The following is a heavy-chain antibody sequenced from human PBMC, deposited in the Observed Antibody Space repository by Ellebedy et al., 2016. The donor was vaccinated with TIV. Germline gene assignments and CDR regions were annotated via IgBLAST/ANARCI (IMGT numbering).Heavy chain of an antibody. V-gene: IGHV3-9*01. Sequence: SLKISXAASGFSFDDYGMHWVRQAPGKGLEWVSGISWNSGSIGYADSVKGRFTISRDNAKNSLYLQMNSLRAEDTALYYCAKEGFGEIYGMDVWGQGTTVTVSS. D-gene: IGHD3-10*01. CDR3: AKEGFGEIYGMDV. CDR2: ISWNSGSI. CDR1: GFSFDDYG. J-gene: IGHJ6*02.